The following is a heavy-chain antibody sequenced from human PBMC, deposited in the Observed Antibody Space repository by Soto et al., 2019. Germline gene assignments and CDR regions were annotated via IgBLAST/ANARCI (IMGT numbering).Heavy chain of an antibody. J-gene: IGHJ6*02. V-gene: IGHV5-51*01. CDR1: GGHVSRYW. D-gene: IGHD6-19*01. Sequence: AAQKISGTGCGGHVSRYWSGWVRQITGKGLEWMGIIYPGDSDTRYSPSFQGQVTISADKSISTAYLQWSSLKASDTVMYYCARLGSDWYYYGMDVWGQGTTVTVSS. CDR2: IYPGDSDT. CDR3: ARLGSDWYYYGMDV.